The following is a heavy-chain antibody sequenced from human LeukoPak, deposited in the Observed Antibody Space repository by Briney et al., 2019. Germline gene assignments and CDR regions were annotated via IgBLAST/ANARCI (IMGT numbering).Heavy chain of an antibody. CDR3: ARKGHGGWYGNYYYGMDV. J-gene: IGHJ6*02. D-gene: IGHD6-19*01. Sequence: PGRSLRLSCAASGFTFSSYAMSWVRQAPGKGLEWVSAISGSGGSTYYADSVKGRFTISRDNSKNTLYLQMNSLRAEDTAVYYCARKGHGGWYGNYYYGMDVWGQGTTVTVSS. CDR1: GFTFSSYA. V-gene: IGHV3-23*01. CDR2: ISGSGGST.